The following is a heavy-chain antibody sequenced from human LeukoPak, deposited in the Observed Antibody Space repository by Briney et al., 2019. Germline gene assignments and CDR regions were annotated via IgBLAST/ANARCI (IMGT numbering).Heavy chain of an antibody. CDR2: ISSSSSYI. D-gene: IGHD6-19*01. CDR1: GFTVSSNY. V-gene: IGHV3-21*01. CDR3: ARGQWPDY. Sequence: PGGSLRLSCAASGFTVSSNYMSWVRQAPGKGLEWVSSISSSSSYIAYSDSVKGRFIISRDNAKSSLYLQMNSLRAEDTAVFYCARGQWPDYWGQGTLLIVSS. J-gene: IGHJ4*02.